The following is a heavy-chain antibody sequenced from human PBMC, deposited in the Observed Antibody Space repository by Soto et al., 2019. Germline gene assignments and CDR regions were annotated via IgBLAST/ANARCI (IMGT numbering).Heavy chain of an antibody. CDR1: GFTFHNYE. CDR2: ITSIGSTT. Sequence: PGGSLRLSCVASGFTFHNYEMNWVRQAPGKGLEWISYITSIGSTTYYADSVKGRFAISRDNAKNSLYLQMNSLGAEDMAVYYCARGNSPVNVFWGQGTQVTVSS. CDR3: ARGNSPVNVF. J-gene: IGHJ4*02. V-gene: IGHV3-48*03. D-gene: IGHD3-16*02.